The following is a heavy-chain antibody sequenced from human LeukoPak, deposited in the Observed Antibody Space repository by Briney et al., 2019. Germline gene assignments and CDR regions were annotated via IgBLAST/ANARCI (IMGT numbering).Heavy chain of an antibody. V-gene: IGHV1-24*01. D-gene: IGHD2-2*02. CDR2: FDPEVGDK. J-gene: IGHJ4*02. CDR3: ARGTPYCSSASCYNY. CDR1: GHALSDLS. Sequence: ASVKVSCKISGHALSDLSIHWVRQAPGRGPEWMGGFDPEVGDKMHAQKFQGRVTMTRNTSINTAYMELSNLGSEDTAIYYCARGTPYCSSASCYNYWGQGSLVTVSS.